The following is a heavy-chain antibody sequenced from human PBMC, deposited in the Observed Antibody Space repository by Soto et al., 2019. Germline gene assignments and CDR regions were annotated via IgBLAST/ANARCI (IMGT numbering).Heavy chain of an antibody. CDR1: GGSFSGYY. D-gene: IGHD3-10*01. CDR3: ARTVRGRITMVRGGGPNYGMDV. V-gene: IGHV4-34*01. J-gene: IGHJ6*02. CDR2: INHSGST. Sequence: PSETLSLTCAVYGGSFSGYYWSWIRQPPGKGLEWIGEINHSGSTNYNPSLKSRVTISVDTSKNQFSLKLSSVTAADTAVYYCARTVRGRITMVRGGGPNYGMDVWGQGTTVTVSS.